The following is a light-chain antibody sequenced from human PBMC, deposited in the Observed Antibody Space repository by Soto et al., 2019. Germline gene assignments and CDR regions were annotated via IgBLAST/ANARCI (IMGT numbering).Light chain of an antibody. CDR2: AAS. CDR3: QQYKSWPPLT. CDR1: QSVGSY. J-gene: IGKJ4*01. V-gene: IGKV3-15*01. Sequence: EIVMTQSPATLSVSPGETATLSCRASQSVGSYLAWYQHKPGQAPRLLIVAASIRATGVPGRFSGGGSGTEFTLPISSLQAEDVVVYYCQQYKSWPPLTFGGGTTVEIK.